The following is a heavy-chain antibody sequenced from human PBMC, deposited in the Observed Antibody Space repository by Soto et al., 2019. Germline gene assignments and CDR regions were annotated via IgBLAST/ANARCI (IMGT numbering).Heavy chain of an antibody. Sequence: GASVKVSCKASGYTFTSYTMHWVRQAPGQRLEWMGWINAGNGNTKYSQKFQGRVTITRDTSASTAYMELSSLRSEDTAVYYCARGYSSGWYRSDYWGQGTLVTVSS. CDR1: GYTFTSYT. CDR2: INAGNGNT. J-gene: IGHJ4*02. D-gene: IGHD6-19*01. CDR3: ARGYSSGWYRSDY. V-gene: IGHV1-3*01.